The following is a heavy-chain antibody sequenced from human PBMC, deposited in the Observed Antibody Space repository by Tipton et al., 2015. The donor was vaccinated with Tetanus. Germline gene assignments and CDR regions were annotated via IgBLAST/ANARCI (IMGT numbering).Heavy chain of an antibody. CDR1: GGSISTYH. Sequence: TLSLTCTVSGGSISTYHWNWIQQFPGKGLEWLGYIDYFGTTKYNPSLKSRVAMSVDTSKNQLSLKLSSVTSADTAVYYCSSSPGNQYLSFFVYWGRRTLITVSS. CDR3: SSSPGNQYLSFFVY. V-gene: IGHV4-59*01. D-gene: IGHD2/OR15-2a*01. CDR2: IDYFGTT. J-gene: IGHJ4*02.